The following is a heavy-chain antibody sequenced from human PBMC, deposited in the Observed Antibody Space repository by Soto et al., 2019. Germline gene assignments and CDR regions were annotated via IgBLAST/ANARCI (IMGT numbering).Heavy chain of an antibody. D-gene: IGHD1-26*01. CDR3: ARDEDPNSGSNTPDFDY. Sequence: QVQLVQSGAEVKKPGASVKVSCKASGYTFTSYGISWVRQAPGQGLEWMGWISAYNGNTNYAQKLQDRVTMTTDTSTSTAYMELRSLRSDDTAVYYCARDEDPNSGSNTPDFDYWGQGTLVTVSS. V-gene: IGHV1-18*01. CDR2: ISAYNGNT. J-gene: IGHJ4*02. CDR1: GYTFTSYG.